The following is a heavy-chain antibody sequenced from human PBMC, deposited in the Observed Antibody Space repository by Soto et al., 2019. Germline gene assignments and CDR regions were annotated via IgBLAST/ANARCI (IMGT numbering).Heavy chain of an antibody. J-gene: IGHJ4*02. CDR2: IYHSGYA. D-gene: IGHD5-12*01. CDR3: VSVTSGLMGGTFDY. Sequence: QLQLQESGPGLVKPSETLSLTCTVSGDSISSSSYYWGWIRQPPGKGMEWIGNIYHSGYAYYNPSRKSRVTIAGDTSKIQFALNLNSVTAADTAVYFCVSVTSGLMGGTFDYWGQGPLGTVS. V-gene: IGHV4-39*01. CDR1: GDSISSSSYY.